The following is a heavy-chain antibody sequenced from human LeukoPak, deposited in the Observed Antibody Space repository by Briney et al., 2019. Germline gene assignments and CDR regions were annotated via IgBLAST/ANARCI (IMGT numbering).Heavy chain of an antibody. J-gene: IGHJ4*02. CDR2: INPNSGGT. V-gene: IGHV1-2*02. CDR3: ARETSGDPGISESSSFDY. CDR1: GFTFTDYY. D-gene: IGHD3-10*01. Sequence: ASVKVSCRASGFTFTDYYMHWVRQAPGQGLEWMGWINPNSGGTNYAQKFQGRVTITRDTSINTAFMELSRLRSDDTAVYYCARETSGDPGISESSSFDYWGQGTLVTVSS.